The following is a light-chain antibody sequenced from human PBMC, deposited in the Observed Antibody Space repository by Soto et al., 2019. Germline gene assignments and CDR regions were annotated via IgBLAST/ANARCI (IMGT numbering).Light chain of an antibody. J-gene: IGLJ3*02. CDR2: SNN. Sequence: QSVLTQPPSASGTPGQRVTISCSGSSSYIGSNTVNWYQQLPGTAPKLLIYSNNQRPSGVPDRFSGSKSGTSASLAISGLQSEDAADYYCAAWDDSLNGWVFGGGTKLTVL. CDR1: SSYIGSNT. V-gene: IGLV1-44*01. CDR3: AAWDDSLNGWV.